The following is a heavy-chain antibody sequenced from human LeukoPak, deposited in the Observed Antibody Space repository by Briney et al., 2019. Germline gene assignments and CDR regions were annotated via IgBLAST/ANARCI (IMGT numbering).Heavy chain of an antibody. J-gene: IGHJ4*02. V-gene: IGHV3-7*01. D-gene: IGHD1-26*01. CDR3: ARDLVVGASDY. Sequence: GGSLRLSCAASGFIFSHHGMHWVRQAPGKGLEWVANIKEDGSEKYYVDSVKGRFTISRDNAKNSLYLQMNSLRAEDTAVYYCARDLVVGASDYWGQGTLVTVSS. CDR1: GFIFSHHG. CDR2: IKEDGSEK.